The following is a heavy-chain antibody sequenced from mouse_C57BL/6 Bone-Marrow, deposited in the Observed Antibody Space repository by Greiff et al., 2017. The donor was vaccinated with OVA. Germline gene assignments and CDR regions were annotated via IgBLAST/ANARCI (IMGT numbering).Heavy chain of an antibody. D-gene: IGHD1-1*01. CDR3: ARRVITTVVADDWYFDV. CDR2: FHPYNDDT. V-gene: IGHV1-47*01. J-gene: IGHJ1*03. Sequence: QVQLQQSGAELVKPGASVKMSCKASGYTFTTYPIEWMKQNHGQSLEWIGNFHPYNDDTKYNEKFKGKATLTVEKSSSTVYLELSRLTSDDSAVYYCARRVITTVVADDWYFDVWGTGTTVTVSS. CDR1: GYTFTTYP.